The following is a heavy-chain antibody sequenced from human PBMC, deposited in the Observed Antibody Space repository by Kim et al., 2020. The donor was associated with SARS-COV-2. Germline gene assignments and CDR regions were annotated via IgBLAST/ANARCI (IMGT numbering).Heavy chain of an antibody. CDR1: GFTFSNFA. J-gene: IGHJ2*01. CDR3: AKAPVGGVTWYFDL. CDR2: ISSSGTMT. V-gene: IGHV3-23*01. D-gene: IGHD3-16*01. Sequence: GGSLRLSCTASGFTFSNFAINWVRQAPGKGLEWVSGISSSGTMTYYADSVKGRSTISRDDSKTTLYLQMSSLRVEDTAVYYCAKAPVGGVTWYFDLWGRGTLVTVSS.